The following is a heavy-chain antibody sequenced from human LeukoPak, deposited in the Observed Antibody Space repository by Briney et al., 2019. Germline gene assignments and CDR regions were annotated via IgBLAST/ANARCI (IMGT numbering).Heavy chain of an antibody. J-gene: IGHJ4*02. D-gene: IGHD1-26*01. V-gene: IGHV4-39*01. Sequence: SETLSLTCTVSGGSINRSSYYWGWIRQPPGKGLEWIGSVYYSGSAYYNPSLKSRVTISVDTSRNQFSLELTSVTAADTAVYYCVRTGGGSYPMDDYWGQGTLVTVSS. CDR2: VYYSGSA. CDR3: VRTGGGSYPMDDY. CDR1: GGSINRSSYY.